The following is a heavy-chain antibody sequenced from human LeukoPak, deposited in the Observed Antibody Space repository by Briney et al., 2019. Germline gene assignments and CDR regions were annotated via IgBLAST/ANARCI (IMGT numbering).Heavy chain of an antibody. D-gene: IGHD3-3*01. V-gene: IGHV4-34*01. CDR2: INHSGST. CDR1: GGSFSGYY. CDR3: ARKRSGYYTGMGYYFDC. J-gene: IGHJ4*02. Sequence: PSETLSLTCAVYGGSFSGYYWSWIRQPPGKGLEWIGEINHSGSTNYNPSLKSRVTISVDTSKNQFSLKLSSVTAADTAVYYCARKRSGYYTGMGYYFDCWGQGTLVTVSS.